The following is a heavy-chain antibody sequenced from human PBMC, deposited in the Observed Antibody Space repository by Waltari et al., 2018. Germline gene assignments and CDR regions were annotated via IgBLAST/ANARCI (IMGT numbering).Heavy chain of an antibody. CDR2: INAGNGNT. D-gene: IGHD6-19*01. CDR3: ARLVAEYRGWSGGYYFDY. V-gene: IGHV1-3*01. CDR1: GYTFTSYA. J-gene: IGHJ4*02. Sequence: QVQLVQSGAEVKKPGASVKVSCKASGYTFTSYAMHWVRQAPGQRLEWMGWINAGNGNTKDSQTYQDRVTITRDTSSSTAYRELSSLKSEETAVYYCARLVAEYRGWSGGYYFDYWGQGTLVTVSS.